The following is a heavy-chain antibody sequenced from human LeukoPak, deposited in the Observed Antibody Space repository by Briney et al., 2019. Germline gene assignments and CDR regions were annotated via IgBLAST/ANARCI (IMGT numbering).Heavy chain of an antibody. CDR1: GFTFSSYG. J-gene: IGHJ4*02. D-gene: IGHD3-10*01. CDR2: IYYDGTKT. V-gene: IGHV3-33*01. CDR3: ARELHYYASGSYSL. Sequence: GGSLRLSCAASGFTFSSYGIYWVRQAPGKGLEWVAVIYYDGTKTYYADSVKGRFTISRDNSKNTLSLQMNSLRAEDTAVYYCARELHYYASGSYSLWGQGSLVTVSS.